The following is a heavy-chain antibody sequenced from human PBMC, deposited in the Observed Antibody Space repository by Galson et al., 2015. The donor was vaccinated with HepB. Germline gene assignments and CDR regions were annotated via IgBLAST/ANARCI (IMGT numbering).Heavy chain of an antibody. D-gene: IGHD3-22*01. CDR2: INPNSGGT. V-gene: IGHV1-2*02. Sequence: VKVSCKASGYTFTGYYMHWVRQGPGQGLEWMGWINPNSGGTDYAQKFQGRVTMTRDTSISTAYMELSSLRSDDTAVYYCARDKSSGYLAWYFDYWGQGTLVTVSP. CDR1: GYTFTGYY. CDR3: ARDKSSGYLAWYFDY. J-gene: IGHJ4*02.